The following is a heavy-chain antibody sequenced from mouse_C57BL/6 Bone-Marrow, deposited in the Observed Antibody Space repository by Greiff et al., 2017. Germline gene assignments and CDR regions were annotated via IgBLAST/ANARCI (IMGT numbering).Heavy chain of an antibody. V-gene: IGHV1-15*01. Sequence: QVQLQQSGAELVRPGASVTLSCKASGYTFTDYEMHWVKQTPVHGLEWIGAIDPGTGGTAYNQKFKGKAILTADKSSSTAYMELRSLTSEDSAVYYCTRGGRSDYDVDYWGQGTTLTVSS. D-gene: IGHD2-4*01. CDR1: GYTFTDYE. J-gene: IGHJ2*01. CDR2: IDPGTGGT. CDR3: TRGGRSDYDVDY.